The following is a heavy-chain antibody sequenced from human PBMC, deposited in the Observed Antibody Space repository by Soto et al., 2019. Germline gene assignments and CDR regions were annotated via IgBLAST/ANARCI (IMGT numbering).Heavy chain of an antibody. CDR2: MNPNSGNT. CDR1: GYTFTSYD. D-gene: IGHD3-16*02. Sequence: GASVKVSCKASGYTFTSYDINWVRQATGQGLEWMGWMNPNSGNTGYAQKFQGRVTMTRNTSISTAYMELSSLRSEDTAVYYCARGSFYDFFWGSYRHDAFDIWGQVSMVTVSS. J-gene: IGHJ3*02. CDR3: ARGSFYDFFWGSYRHDAFDI. V-gene: IGHV1-8*01.